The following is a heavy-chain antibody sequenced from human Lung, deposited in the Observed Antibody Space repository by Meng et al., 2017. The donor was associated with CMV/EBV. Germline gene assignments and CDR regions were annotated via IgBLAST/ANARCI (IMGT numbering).Heavy chain of an antibody. CDR1: GGSISSGVYY. CDR3: ARASYGSGRPLGESWFDP. Sequence: QLQESGQGLSQPSQTPSLPSTVSGGSISSGVYYCSWIAQHPGKSLEWIGYIHSSGSTYYNPSLRSRLTISVDTSKNQFSLKLSSVTAADTAVYYCARASYGSGRPLGESWFDPWGQGTLVTVSS. V-gene: IGHV4-31*03. CDR2: IHSSGST. J-gene: IGHJ5*02. D-gene: IGHD3-10*01.